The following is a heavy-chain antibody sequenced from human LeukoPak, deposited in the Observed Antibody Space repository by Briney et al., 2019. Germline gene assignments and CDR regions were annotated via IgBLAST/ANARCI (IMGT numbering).Heavy chain of an antibody. CDR1: GGSISSYY. CDR2: IYTSGST. Sequence: SETLSLTCTVAGGSISSYYWSRIRQPAGKGLEWIGRIYTSGSTNYNPSLKSRVTMSVDTSKNQFSLKLSSVTAADTAVYYCARDSAPLGYFDYWGQGTLVTVSS. J-gene: IGHJ4*02. CDR3: ARDSAPLGYFDY. V-gene: IGHV4-4*07.